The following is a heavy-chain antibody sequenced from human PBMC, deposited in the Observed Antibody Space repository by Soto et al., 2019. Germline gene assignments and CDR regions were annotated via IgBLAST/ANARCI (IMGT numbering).Heavy chain of an antibody. CDR3: PRNSLLPVAGYYFDF. Sequence: PSETLSLTCTVSGGSISSSNYYWGWIRQPPGKGLEWIGSIYYSGTTYYNPSLRSRVTISEDTSKNQFSLKVGSATAADTAVYYCPRNSLLPVAGYYFDFWSQGTLATVSS. CDR1: GGSISSSNYY. V-gene: IGHV4-39*01. CDR2: IYYSGTT. D-gene: IGHD6-19*01. J-gene: IGHJ4*02.